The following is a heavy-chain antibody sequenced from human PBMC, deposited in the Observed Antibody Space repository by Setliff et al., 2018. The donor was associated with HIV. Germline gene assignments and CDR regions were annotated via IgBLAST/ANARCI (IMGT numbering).Heavy chain of an antibody. CDR1: GSFINSDY. V-gene: IGHV4-38-2*02. CDR2: IYHSATT. D-gene: IGHD5-12*01. CDR3: ARQNSGCAPGPFDY. Sequence: PSETLSLTCTVSGSFINSDYWGWIRQPPGKGLEWIGSIYHSATTYYNPSLWGRVTISIDTSKNQFSLKLSSVTAADTAVYYCARQNSGCAPGPFDYWGQGILVTVSS. J-gene: IGHJ4*02.